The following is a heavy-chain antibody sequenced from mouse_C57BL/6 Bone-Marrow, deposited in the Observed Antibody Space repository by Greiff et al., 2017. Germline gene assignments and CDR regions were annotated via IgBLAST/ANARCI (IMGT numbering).Heavy chain of an antibody. Sequence: QVQLQQSGAELMKPGASVKLSCKATGYTFTGYWIEWVKQRPGHGLEWIGEILPGSGSTNYNEKFKGKATLTADKSSSTAYMQLNSLTSEDSAVYFCARRNYDYDDWYFDFGGTGTTVTVSS. J-gene: IGHJ1*03. CDR2: ILPGSGST. CDR1: GYTFTGYW. D-gene: IGHD2-4*01. V-gene: IGHV1-9*01. CDR3: ARRNYDYDDWYFDF.